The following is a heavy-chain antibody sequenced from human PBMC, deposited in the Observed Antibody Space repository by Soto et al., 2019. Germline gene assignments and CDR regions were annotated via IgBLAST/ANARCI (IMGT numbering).Heavy chain of an antibody. J-gene: IGHJ6*02. CDR3: ARGPHYDYIHRAGYYYVMDV. D-gene: IGHD3-16*01. CDR1: GGTFSNYA. Sequence: QVQLVQSGAEVKKTGSSVKVSCKASGGTFSNYAITWVRQAPGQGPEWMGGIIPLFGLPNYAQKFQGRVTITADTSTSTVYLDLSSLSSDDTAVYFCARGPHYDYIHRAGYYYVMDVWGQGTTVTVSS. V-gene: IGHV1-69*17. CDR2: IIPLFGLP.